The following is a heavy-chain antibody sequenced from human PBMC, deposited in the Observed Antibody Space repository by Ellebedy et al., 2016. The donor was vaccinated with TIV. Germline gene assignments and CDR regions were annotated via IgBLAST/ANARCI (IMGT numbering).Heavy chain of an antibody. D-gene: IGHD3-10*01. CDR2: IYSGGTT. V-gene: IGHV3-53*01. CDR3: ARGARGSGSFS. Sequence: GESLKISCAASGFTVSSNYMSWVRQAPGRGLEWVSVIYSGGTTYYADSVKGRFTISRDNSKNTVYLQMNSLRVEDTAVYYCARGARGSGSFSWGQGTLVTVSS. J-gene: IGHJ5*02. CDR1: GFTVSSNY.